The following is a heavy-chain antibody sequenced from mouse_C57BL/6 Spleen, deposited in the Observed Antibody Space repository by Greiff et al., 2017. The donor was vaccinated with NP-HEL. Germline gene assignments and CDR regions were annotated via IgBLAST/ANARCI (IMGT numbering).Heavy chain of an antibody. V-gene: IGHV1-9*01. CDR2: ILPGSGST. J-gene: IGHJ1*03. CDR1: GYTFTGYW. D-gene: IGHD1-1*01. Sequence: QVQLQQSGAELMKPGASVKLSCKATGYTFTGYWIEWVKQRPGHGLEWIGEILPGSGSTNYNEKFKGKATFTADTSSNTAYMQLSSLTTEDSAIYYCARGHYYGSSYVLYWYFDVWGTGTTVTVSS. CDR3: ARGHYYGSSYVLYWYFDV.